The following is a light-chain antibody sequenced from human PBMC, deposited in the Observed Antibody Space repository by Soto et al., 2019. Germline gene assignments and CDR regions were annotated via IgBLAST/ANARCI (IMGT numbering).Light chain of an antibody. CDR2: GAT. CDR1: QSISNN. CDR3: QQYNNWPLT. V-gene: IGKV3-15*01. J-gene: IGKJ4*01. Sequence: ETVMTQSPATLSVSPGERATLSCRAGQSISNNLAWYQQNPGQAPRLLIDGATTRATGIPSRFSGSGSGTEFTLTISSLQSEDFAVYYCQQYNNWPLTFGGGTKVEIK.